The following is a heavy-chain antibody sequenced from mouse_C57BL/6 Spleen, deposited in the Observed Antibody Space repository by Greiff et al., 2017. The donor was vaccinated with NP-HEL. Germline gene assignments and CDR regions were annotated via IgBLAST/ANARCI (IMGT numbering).Heavy chain of an antibody. CDR1: GYTFTSYG. Sequence: QVQLKQSGAELARPGASVKLSCKASGYTFTSYGISWVKQRTGQGLEWIGEIYPRSGNTYYNEKFKGKATLTADKSSSTAYMELRSLTSEDSAVYFCARRGYDVEAWFAYWGQGTLVTVSA. V-gene: IGHV1-81*01. D-gene: IGHD2-2*01. CDR3: ARRGYDVEAWFAY. J-gene: IGHJ3*01. CDR2: IYPRSGNT.